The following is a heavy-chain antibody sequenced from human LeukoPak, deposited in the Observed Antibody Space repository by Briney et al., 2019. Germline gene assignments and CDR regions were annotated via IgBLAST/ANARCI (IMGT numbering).Heavy chain of an antibody. CDR1: GYTLTELS. D-gene: IGHD2-8*02. V-gene: IGHV1-24*01. CDR2: FDPEDGET. Sequence: RASVTVSCKVSGYTLTELSMHWVRQAPGKGLEWMGGFDPEDGETIYAQKFQGRVTMTEDTSTDTAYMELSSLRSEDTAVYYSATVSDVLRGPTVDYWGQGTLVTVSS. CDR3: ATVSDVLRGPTVDY. J-gene: IGHJ4*02.